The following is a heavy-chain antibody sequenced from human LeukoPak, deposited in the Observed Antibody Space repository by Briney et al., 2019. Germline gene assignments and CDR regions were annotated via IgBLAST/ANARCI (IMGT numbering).Heavy chain of an antibody. Sequence: PSETLSLTCTVSGGSISSGSYYWSWLRQPAGKGLEWIGRIYTSGSTNYNPSLKSRVTISVDTSKNQFSLKLSSVTAADTAVYYCARNFGPRGFDPWGQGTLVTVSS. CDR2: IYTSGST. J-gene: IGHJ5*02. CDR1: GGSISSGSYY. CDR3: ARNFGPRGFDP. D-gene: IGHD3-10*01. V-gene: IGHV4-61*02.